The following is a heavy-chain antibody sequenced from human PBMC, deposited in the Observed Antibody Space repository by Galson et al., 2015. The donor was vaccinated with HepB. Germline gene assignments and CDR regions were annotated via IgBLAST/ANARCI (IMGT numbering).Heavy chain of an antibody. CDR2: ISYDGSNK. J-gene: IGHJ6*02. V-gene: IGHV3-30*04. D-gene: IGHD3-10*01. CDR3: AGRPLWFGDVLYGMDV. CDR1: GLTFSSYA. Sequence: SLRLSCAASGLTFSSYAMHWVRQAPGKGLEWVAVISYDGSNKYYADSVKGRFTISRDNSKNTLYLQMNSLRAEDTAVYYCAGRPLWFGDVLYGMDVWGQGTTVTVSS.